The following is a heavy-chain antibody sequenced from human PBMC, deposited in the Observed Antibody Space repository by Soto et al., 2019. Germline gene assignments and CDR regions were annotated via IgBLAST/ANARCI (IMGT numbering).Heavy chain of an antibody. CDR1: GFSFDDYA. CDR2: FSWNSAII. V-gene: IGHV3-9*01. J-gene: IGHJ6*02. CDR3: AKESAGYSGGWHELDF. Sequence: PGGSLRLSCAASGFSFDDYAMHWVRQAPGKGLEWVSGFSWNSAIIGYADSVKGRFTISRDNAKNSLYLQMNSLTTEDTALYYCAKESAGYSGGWHELDFWGQGTTVPVAS. D-gene: IGHD6-19*01.